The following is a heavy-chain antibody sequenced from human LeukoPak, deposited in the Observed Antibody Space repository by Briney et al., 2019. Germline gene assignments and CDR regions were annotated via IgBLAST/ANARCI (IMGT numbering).Heavy chain of an antibody. CDR1: GGTFSSYA. J-gene: IGHJ6*02. V-gene: IGHV1-69*04. CDR3: ARGILEAGLEWLPRNMDV. CDR2: IIPILGIA. D-gene: IGHD3-3*01. Sequence: SVKVSCKASGGTFSSYAISRVRQAPGQGLEWMGRIIPILGIANYAQKFQGRVTITADKSTSTAYMELSSLRSEDTAVYYCARGILEAGLEWLPRNMDVWGQGTTVTVSS.